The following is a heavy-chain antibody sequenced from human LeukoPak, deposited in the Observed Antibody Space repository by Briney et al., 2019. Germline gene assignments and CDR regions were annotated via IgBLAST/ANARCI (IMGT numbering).Heavy chain of an antibody. CDR1: GFTFSTYT. V-gene: IGHV3-21*01. J-gene: IGHJ2*01. CDR2: ISSSSSYI. CDR3: ARDLDGDYGWHFDL. Sequence: GGSLRLSCAASGFTFSTYTMNWVRQAPGKGLEWVSSISSSSSYIYYADSVKGRFTISRDNAKNSLYLQMNSLRVEDTAVYYCARDLDGDYGWHFDLWGRGTLVTVSS. D-gene: IGHD4-17*01.